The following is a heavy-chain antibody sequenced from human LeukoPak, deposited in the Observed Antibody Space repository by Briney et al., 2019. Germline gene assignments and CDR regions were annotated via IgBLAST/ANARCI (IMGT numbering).Heavy chain of an antibody. J-gene: IGHJ5*02. CDR2: IYYSGST. V-gene: IGHV4-31*03. Sequence: SQTLSLTCTVSGGSISSGGYYWSWIRQHPGKGLEWIGYIYYSGSTYYNPSLKSRVTTSVDTSKNQFSLKLSSVTAADTVVYHCARGNVVPAAIPVVWFDPWGQGTLVTVSS. CDR3: ARGNVVPAAIPVVWFDP. D-gene: IGHD2-2*02. CDR1: GGSISSGGYY.